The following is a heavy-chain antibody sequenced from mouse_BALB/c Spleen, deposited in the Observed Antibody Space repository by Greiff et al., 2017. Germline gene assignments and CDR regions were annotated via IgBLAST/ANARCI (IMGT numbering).Heavy chain of an antibody. D-gene: IGHD2-1*01. J-gene: IGHJ3*01. CDR3: NAYGNSAY. CDR2: IDPENGDT. CDR1: GFNIKDYY. Sequence: VQLQQSGAELVRSGASVKLSCTASGFNIKDYYMHWVKQRPEQGLEWIGWIDPENGDTEYAPNFQGKATMTADTSSNTAYLQLSSLTSEDTAVYYCNAYGNSAYWGQGTLVTVSA. V-gene: IGHV14-4*02.